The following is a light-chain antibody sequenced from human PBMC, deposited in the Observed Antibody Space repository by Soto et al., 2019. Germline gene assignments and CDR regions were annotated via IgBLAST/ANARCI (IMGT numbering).Light chain of an antibody. Sequence: IHMTLSPSAMSASVGDRVIITCRSSQPISNYLAWFQQKPGQAPKRLIYAASTLQSGVPSRFSGSGSGTEFSLTIDTLEPEDFATYFCLQHKSYQWTFGQGTKWIS. J-gene: IGKJ1*01. CDR2: AAS. V-gene: IGKV1-17*03. CDR3: LQHKSYQWT. CDR1: QPISNY.